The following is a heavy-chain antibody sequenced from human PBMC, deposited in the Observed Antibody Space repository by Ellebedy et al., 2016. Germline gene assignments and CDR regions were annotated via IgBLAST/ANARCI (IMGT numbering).Heavy chain of an antibody. D-gene: IGHD3-16*01. V-gene: IGHV5-51*01. CDR3: ASLYYDYVWGSSVGAGGMDV. Sequence: GESLKISXKGSGYNFPNYWIAWVRQMPGKGLEWMGIIYPGDSDTRYSPSFQGQVTISADKSISTAYLQWSSLKASDTAMYYCASLYYDYVWGSSVGAGGMDVWGQGTTVTVSS. CDR1: GYNFPNYW. J-gene: IGHJ6*02. CDR2: IYPGDSDT.